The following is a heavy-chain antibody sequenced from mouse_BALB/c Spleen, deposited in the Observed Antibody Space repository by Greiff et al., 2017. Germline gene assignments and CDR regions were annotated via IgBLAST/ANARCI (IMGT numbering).Heavy chain of an antibody. D-gene: IGHD1-1*01. V-gene: IGHV1-4*01. J-gene: IGHJ4*01. CDR2: INPSSGYT. Sequence: VQLQQSGAELARPGASVKMSCKASGYTFTSYTMHWVKQRPGQGLEWIGYINPSSGYTNYNQKFKDKATLTADKSSSTAYMQLSSLTSEDSAVYYCARRDYYVYYAMDYWGQGTSVTVSS. CDR3: ARRDYYVYYAMDY. CDR1: GYTFTSYT.